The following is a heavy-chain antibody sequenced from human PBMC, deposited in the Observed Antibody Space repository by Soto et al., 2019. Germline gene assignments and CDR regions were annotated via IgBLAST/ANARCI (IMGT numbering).Heavy chain of an antibody. V-gene: IGHV1-8*01. CDR1: GYTFTSYD. Sequence: ASVKVSCKASGYTFTSYDINWVRQATGQGLEWMGWMNPNSGNTGYAQKFQVRVTMTRNTSISTAYMELSSLRSEDTAVYYCARGRGWLVNVQVVYWGQGTLVTVSS. J-gene: IGHJ4*02. D-gene: IGHD6-19*01. CDR2: MNPNSGNT. CDR3: ARGRGWLVNVQVVY.